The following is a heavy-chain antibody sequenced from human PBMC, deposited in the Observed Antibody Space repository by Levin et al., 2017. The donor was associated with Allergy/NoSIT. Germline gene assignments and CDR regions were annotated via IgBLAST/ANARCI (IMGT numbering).Heavy chain of an antibody. Sequence: SETLSLTCTVSGGSISSYYWSWIRQPPGKGLEWIGYIYYSGSTNYNPSLKSRVTISVDTSKNQFSLKLSSVTAADTAVYYCARAWGSGGSCYLCQDNWFDPWGQGTLVTVSS. J-gene: IGHJ5*02. V-gene: IGHV4-59*01. CDR2: IYYSGST. CDR3: ARAWGSGGSCYLCQDNWFDP. D-gene: IGHD2-15*01. CDR1: GGSISSYY.